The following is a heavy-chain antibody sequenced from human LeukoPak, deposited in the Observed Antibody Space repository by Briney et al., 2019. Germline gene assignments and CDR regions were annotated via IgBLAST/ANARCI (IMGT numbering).Heavy chain of an antibody. CDR2: ISGYNGNT. CDR3: ARDPLYYYGSGNNWFDP. D-gene: IGHD3-10*01. V-gene: IGHV1-18*01. Sequence: GASVKVSCKASGYTFATYNINWVRQAPGQGLEWMGWISGYNGNTNYAQKLQGRVTMTTDTSTSTAYMELRSLRSDDTAVYYCARDPLYYYGSGNNWFDPWGRGTLVTVSS. J-gene: IGHJ5*02. CDR1: GYTFATYN.